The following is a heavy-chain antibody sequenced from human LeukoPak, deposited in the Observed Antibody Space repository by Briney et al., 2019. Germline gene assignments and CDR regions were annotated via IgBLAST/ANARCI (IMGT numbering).Heavy chain of an antibody. V-gene: IGHV3-7*01. Sequence: GGSLRLSCAASGFTFSTYWMTWVRQAPGKGLGYVANINQGGSEKYYVDSVKGRFTISRDNAKKSVYLQMNSLRVEDTAIYFCARRRSSDYFDSWGQGTLVTVSS. D-gene: IGHD6-6*01. J-gene: IGHJ4*02. CDR3: ARRRSSDYFDS. CDR1: GFTFSTYW. CDR2: INQGGSEK.